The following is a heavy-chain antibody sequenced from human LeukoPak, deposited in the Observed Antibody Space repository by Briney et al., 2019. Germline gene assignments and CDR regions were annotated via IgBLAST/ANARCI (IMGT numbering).Heavy chain of an antibody. Sequence: GESLKISCAASGFTVSSNFMSWVRQAPGKGLEWVSVIYSGGSTYYADSVKGRFTISRHNSKNTLYLQMNSLRAEDTAVYYCARLYGTFLEWSPYFDYWGQGTLVTVSS. D-gene: IGHD3-3*02. CDR1: GFTVSSNF. CDR3: ARLYGTFLEWSPYFDY. J-gene: IGHJ4*02. CDR2: IYSGGST. V-gene: IGHV3-53*04.